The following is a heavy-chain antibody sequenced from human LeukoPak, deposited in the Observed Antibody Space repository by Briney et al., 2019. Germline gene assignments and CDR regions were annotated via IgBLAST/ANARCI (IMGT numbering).Heavy chain of an antibody. V-gene: IGHV3-21*01. CDR1: GFTFDDYA. CDR3: ARDHGSSSPLLEGMDV. Sequence: GGSLRLSCAASGFTFDDYAMHWVRQAPGKGLEWVSSISSSSSYIYYADSVKGRFTISRDNAKNSLYLQMNSLRAEDTAVYYCARDHGSSSPLLEGMDVWGQGTTVTVSS. J-gene: IGHJ6*02. D-gene: IGHD6-13*01. CDR2: ISSSSSYI.